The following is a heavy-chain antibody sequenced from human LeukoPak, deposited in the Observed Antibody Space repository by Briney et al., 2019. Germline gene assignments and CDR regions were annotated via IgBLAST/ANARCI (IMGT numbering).Heavy chain of an antibody. Sequence: VASVKVSCKASGYTFTSYYMHWVRQAPGQGLEWMGWINPNSGGTNYAQKFQGRVTMTRDTSISTAYMELSRLRSDDTAVYYCARATYYYGSDFDYWGQGTLVTVSS. CDR2: INPNSGGT. D-gene: IGHD3-10*01. V-gene: IGHV1-2*02. CDR3: ARATYYYGSDFDY. CDR1: GYTFTSYY. J-gene: IGHJ4*02.